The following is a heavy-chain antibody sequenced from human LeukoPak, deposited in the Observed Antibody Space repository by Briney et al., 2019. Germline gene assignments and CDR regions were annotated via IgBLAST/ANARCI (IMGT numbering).Heavy chain of an antibody. J-gene: IGHJ4*02. CDR2: IKQEGSEK. V-gene: IGHV3-7*03. CDR1: GFTFSSYW. Sequence: PGGSLRLSCAASGFTFSSYWMSWVRQAPGKGLEWVANIKQEGSEKYYVDSVKGRFTISRDTAKNSLYLQMNSLRAEDTAVYYCANLGYCTNGVCPRGYWGQGTLVTVSS. CDR3: ANLGYCTNGVCPRGY. D-gene: IGHD2-8*01.